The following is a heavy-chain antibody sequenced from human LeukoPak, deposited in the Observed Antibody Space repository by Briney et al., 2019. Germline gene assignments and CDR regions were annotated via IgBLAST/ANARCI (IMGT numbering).Heavy chain of an antibody. Sequence: PGGSLRLPCAASGFTFADYAMHWVRQDPGKGLEWVSGISWNSGSIGYADSVKGRFTISRDNAKNSLYLQMNSLRAEDTALYYCAKGVWFGELDLNWFDPWGQGTLVTVSS. D-gene: IGHD3-10*01. CDR1: GFTFADYA. J-gene: IGHJ5*02. V-gene: IGHV3-9*01. CDR3: AKGVWFGELDLNWFDP. CDR2: ISWNSGSI.